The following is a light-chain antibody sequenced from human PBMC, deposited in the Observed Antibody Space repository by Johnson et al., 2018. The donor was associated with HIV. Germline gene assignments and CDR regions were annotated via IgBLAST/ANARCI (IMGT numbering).Light chain of an antibody. Sequence: QSVLTQPPSVSAAPAQRVTISCSGTGSSIGSHYVSWYQQLPGTAPKLLIFENDKRPSGIPDRFSCSKSGTSANLGITGLQAGDDADYYCGTWDKSLSIGYVFRTGTKVTVL. V-gene: IGLV1-51*02. CDR1: GSSIGSHY. J-gene: IGLJ1*01. CDR2: END. CDR3: GTWDKSLSIGYV.